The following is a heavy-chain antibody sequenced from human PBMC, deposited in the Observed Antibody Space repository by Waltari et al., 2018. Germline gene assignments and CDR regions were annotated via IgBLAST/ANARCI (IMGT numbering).Heavy chain of an antibody. D-gene: IGHD6-6*01. CDR1: GFTFSSYW. V-gene: IGHV3-7*01. J-gene: IGHJ4*02. CDR3: ARDNIAAREFDY. Sequence: EVQLVESGGGLVQPGGSLRLSCAASGFTFSSYWMSWVRQAPGKGLEVVANIKQDGSEKYYVDYVKGRFTISRDNDKNSLYLQMNSLRAEDTAAYYCARDNIAAREFDYWGQGTLVTVSS. CDR2: IKQDGSEK.